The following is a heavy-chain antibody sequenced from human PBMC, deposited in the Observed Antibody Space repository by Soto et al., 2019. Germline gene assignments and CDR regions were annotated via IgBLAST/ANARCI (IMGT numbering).Heavy chain of an antibody. Sequence: NPSETLSLTSAVSSGSISSSNWWSWVRQPPGKGLEWIGEIYHSGSTNYNPSLKSRVTISVDKSKNQFSLKLGSVTAADTAVYYSARDSQGFGESYMDVWGKGTTVTVSS. CDR3: ARDSQGFGESYMDV. CDR2: IYHSGST. J-gene: IGHJ6*03. D-gene: IGHD3-10*01. CDR1: SGSISSSNW. V-gene: IGHV4-4*02.